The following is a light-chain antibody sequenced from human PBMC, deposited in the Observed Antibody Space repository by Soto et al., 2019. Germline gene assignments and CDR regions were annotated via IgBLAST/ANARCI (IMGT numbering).Light chain of an antibody. V-gene: IGLV1-40*01. CDR2: GNS. CDR1: SSNIGAGYD. J-gene: IGLJ2*01. CDR3: QSYDSIVV. Sequence: QPVLTQPPSVSGAPGQRVTISCTGSSSNIGAGYDVHWYQQLPGTAPKLLIYGNSNRPSGVPDRFSGSKSGTSASLAITGLQAEDEADYYCQSYDSIVVFGGGTKVTVL.